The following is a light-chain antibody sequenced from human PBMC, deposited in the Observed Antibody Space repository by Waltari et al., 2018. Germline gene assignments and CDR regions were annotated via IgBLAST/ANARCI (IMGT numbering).Light chain of an antibody. CDR3: ATWDDRLTGVV. CDR2: SND. J-gene: IGLJ2*01. CDR1: YSNIGSNF. V-gene: IGLV1-44*01. Sequence: QSVLTQPPSASGTPGQTVTIPWSGSYSNIGSNFVTCYQQLPGTAPKLLIYSNDYRPSGVPDRFSGSKSGTSASLAISGLQSEDEADYYCATWDDRLTGVVFGGGTRVTVL.